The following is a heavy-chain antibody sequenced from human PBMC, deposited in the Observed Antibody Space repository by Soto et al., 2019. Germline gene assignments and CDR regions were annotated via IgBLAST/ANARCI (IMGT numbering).Heavy chain of an antibody. D-gene: IGHD7-27*01. Sequence: APVKASCKASGYTFTSHYMHWVRQAPGQGLEWMGIINPSGGSTSYAQKFQGRVTMTRDTSTSTVYMELSSLRSEDTAVYYCARDGDSGFDPWGQGTLVTVSS. CDR1: GYTFTSHY. V-gene: IGHV1-46*01. CDR3: ARDGDSGFDP. J-gene: IGHJ5*02. CDR2: INPSGGST.